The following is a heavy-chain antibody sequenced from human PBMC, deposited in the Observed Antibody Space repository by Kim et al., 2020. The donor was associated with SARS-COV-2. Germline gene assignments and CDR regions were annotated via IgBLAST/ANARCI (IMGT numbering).Heavy chain of an antibody. CDR2: IYSGGST. CDR1: GFTVSSNY. Sequence: GGSLRLSCAASGFTVSSNYMSWVRQAPGKGLEWVSVIYSGGSTYYADSVKGRFTISRDNSKNTLYLQMNSLRAEDTAVYYCASRSGSRTNYYYYYGMDVWGQGTTVTVSS. CDR3: ASRSGSRTNYYYYYGMDV. J-gene: IGHJ6*02. V-gene: IGHV3-53*01. D-gene: IGHD3-10*01.